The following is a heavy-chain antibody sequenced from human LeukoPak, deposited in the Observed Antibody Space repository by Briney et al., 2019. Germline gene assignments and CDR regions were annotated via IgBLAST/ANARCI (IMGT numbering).Heavy chain of an antibody. V-gene: IGHV3-30*03. CDR3: ASLITIFDAFDI. J-gene: IGHJ3*02. CDR2: ISYDGSNK. CDR1: GFTVSSNY. D-gene: IGHD3-9*01. Sequence: GGSLRLSCAASGFTVSSNYMSWVRQAPGKGLEWVAVISYDGSNKYYADSVKGRFTISRDNSKNTLYLQMNSLRAEDTAVYYCASLITIFDAFDIWGQGTMVTVSS.